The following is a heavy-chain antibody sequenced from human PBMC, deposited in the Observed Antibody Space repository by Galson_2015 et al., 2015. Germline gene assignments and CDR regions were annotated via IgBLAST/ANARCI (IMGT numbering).Heavy chain of an antibody. Sequence: SVKVSCKASGYNFIDYAMQWVRQAPGQRLEWMGWINIGNGDRKYSEKFQGRVAFNRDISASTAYMELSNLRSEDTANYYCARSTTVGTPSDFWGQGTLVTVSS. CDR2: INIGNGDR. J-gene: IGHJ4*02. D-gene: IGHD4-23*01. V-gene: IGHV1-3*04. CDR3: ARSTTVGTPSDF. CDR1: GYNFIDYA.